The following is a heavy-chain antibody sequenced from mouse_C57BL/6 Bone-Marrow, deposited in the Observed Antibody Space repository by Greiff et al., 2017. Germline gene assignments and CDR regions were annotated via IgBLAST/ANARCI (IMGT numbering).Heavy chain of an antibody. Sequence: EVQGVESGGDLVKPGGSLKLSCAASGFTFSSYGMSWVRQTPDKRLEWVATISSGGSYTYYPDSVKGRFTISRDNAKHSLYLQMSSLKAEDTAMYYCARRRWFAYWGHGTLVTVSA. V-gene: IGHV5-6*01. CDR1: GFTFSSYG. CDR3: ARRRWFAY. J-gene: IGHJ3*01. CDR2: ISSGGSYT.